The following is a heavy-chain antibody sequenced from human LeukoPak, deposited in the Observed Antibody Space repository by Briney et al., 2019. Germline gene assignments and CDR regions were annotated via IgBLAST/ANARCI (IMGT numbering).Heavy chain of an antibody. Sequence: PGGSLRLSCAASGFTFSSYGMHWVRQAPGKGLEWVSAISGSGGSTYYADSVKGRFTISRDNSKNTLYLQMNSLRAEDTAVYYCAKRGRPYDIPPGFDYWGQGTLVTVSS. CDR1: GFTFSSYG. CDR2: ISGSGGST. J-gene: IGHJ4*02. D-gene: IGHD3-9*01. V-gene: IGHV3-23*01. CDR3: AKRGRPYDIPPGFDY.